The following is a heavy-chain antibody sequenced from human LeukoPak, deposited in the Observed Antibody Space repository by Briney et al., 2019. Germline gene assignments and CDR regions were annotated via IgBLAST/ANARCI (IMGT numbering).Heavy chain of an antibody. Sequence: PGGSLRLSCPASGFTFSTYGMSWVRQAPGKGLEWVSAISGSGDSTYYADSVKGRVTISRDNFKNTLYLQMNSLRAEDTAVYYCAKDWTGTKPFDLWGRGTLVTVSS. V-gene: IGHV3-23*01. CDR2: ISGSGDST. J-gene: IGHJ2*01. CDR3: AKDWTGTKPFDL. CDR1: GFTFSTYG. D-gene: IGHD3/OR15-3a*01.